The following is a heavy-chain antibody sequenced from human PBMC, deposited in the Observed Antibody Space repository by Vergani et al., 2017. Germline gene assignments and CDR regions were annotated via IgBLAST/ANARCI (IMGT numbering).Heavy chain of an antibody. CDR2: IYYSGST. V-gene: IGHV4-39*01. Sequence: QLQLQESGPGLVKPSETLSLTCTVSGGSISSSSYYWGWIRQPPGKGLEWIGSIYYSGSTYYNPSLKSRVTISVDTSKNQFSLKLSSVTAADTAVYYCATLPQERWLADFDYWGQGTLVTVSA. D-gene: IGHD6-19*01. J-gene: IGHJ4*02. CDR1: GGSISSSSYY. CDR3: ATLPQERWLADFDY.